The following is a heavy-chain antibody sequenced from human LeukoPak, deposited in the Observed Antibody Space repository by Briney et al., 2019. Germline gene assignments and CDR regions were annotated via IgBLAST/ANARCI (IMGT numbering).Heavy chain of an antibody. CDR1: GFTFSNYA. J-gene: IGHJ4*02. Sequence: GGSLRLSCAASGFTFSNYAMSWVRQAPGKGLEWVSGISGRGGSTYYADSVEGRFTISRDNSKTTLYLQMNSLRADDTAVYYCAKRKGDQALGPFDYWGQGTLVTVSS. D-gene: IGHD3-16*01. V-gene: IGHV3-23*01. CDR2: ISGRGGST. CDR3: AKRKGDQALGPFDY.